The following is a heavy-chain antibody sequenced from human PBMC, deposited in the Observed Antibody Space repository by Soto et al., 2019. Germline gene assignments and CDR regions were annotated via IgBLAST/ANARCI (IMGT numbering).Heavy chain of an antibody. Sequence: GGSLRLSCAASGFTFSSYGMHWVRQAPGKGLEWVAVISYDGSNKYYADSVKGRFTISRDNSKNTLYLQMNSLRAEDTAVYYCAKDDMIVATNDAFDIWGQGTMVTVSS. V-gene: IGHV3-30*18. D-gene: IGHD5-12*01. CDR1: GFTFSSYG. CDR3: AKDDMIVATNDAFDI. J-gene: IGHJ3*02. CDR2: ISYDGSNK.